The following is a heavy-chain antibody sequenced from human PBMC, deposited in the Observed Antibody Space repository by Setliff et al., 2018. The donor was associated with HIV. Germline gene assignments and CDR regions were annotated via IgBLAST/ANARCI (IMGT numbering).Heavy chain of an antibody. CDR1: GASISSSGYY. Sequence: SETLSLTCTVSGASISSSGYYWGWIRQPPGKGLEWIGYIYYSGSTYYNPSLKSRVTISVDTSKNQFSLKLSSVTAADTAVYYCATYSSSWPDYWGQGTLVTVSS. J-gene: IGHJ4*02. CDR2: IYYSGST. CDR3: ATYSSSWPDY. V-gene: IGHV4-39*01. D-gene: IGHD6-13*01.